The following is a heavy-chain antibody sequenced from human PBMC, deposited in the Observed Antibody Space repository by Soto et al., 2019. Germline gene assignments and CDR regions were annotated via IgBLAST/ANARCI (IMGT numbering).Heavy chain of an antibody. D-gene: IGHD3-9*01. CDR2: ISSISSYT. CDR3: ARDRPTLRYFDWLPDYYGMDV. V-gene: IGHV3-11*05. Sequence: QVQLVESGGGLVKPGGSLRLSCAASGFTFSDYYMSWIRQAPGKGLEWVSYISSISSYTNYADSVKGRFNISRENAKKSLYLQMNSLRAEDTAVYYCARDRPTLRYFDWLPDYYGMDVWGQGTTVTVSS. CDR1: GFTFSDYY. J-gene: IGHJ6*02.